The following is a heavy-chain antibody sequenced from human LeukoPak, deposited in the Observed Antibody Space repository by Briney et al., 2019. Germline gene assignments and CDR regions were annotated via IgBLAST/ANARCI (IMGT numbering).Heavy chain of an antibody. D-gene: IGHD3-3*01. V-gene: IGHV3-23*01. Sequence: GGSLRLSCAASGFTFSSYAMSWVRQAPGKGLEWVSAISGSGGSTYYADSVKGRFTIPRDNSKNTLYLQMNSLRAEDTAVYYCAKETYYDFWSGYIGGMDVWGQGTTVTVSS. J-gene: IGHJ6*02. CDR2: ISGSGGST. CDR1: GFTFSSYA. CDR3: AKETYYDFWSGYIGGMDV.